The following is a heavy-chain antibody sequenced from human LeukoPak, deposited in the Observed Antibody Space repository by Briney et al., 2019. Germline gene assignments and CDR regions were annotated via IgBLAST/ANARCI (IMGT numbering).Heavy chain of an antibody. J-gene: IGHJ6*02. V-gene: IGHV4-30-4*01. Sequence: NPSETLSLTCTVSGGSISSGGYYWSWIRQPPGKGLEWIGYIYYSGSTYYNPSLKSRVTISVDTSKNQFSLKLSSVTAADTAVYYCARDRSAGYGMDVWGQGTTVTVSS. CDR2: IYYSGST. CDR3: ARDRSAGYGMDV. CDR1: GGSISSGGYY.